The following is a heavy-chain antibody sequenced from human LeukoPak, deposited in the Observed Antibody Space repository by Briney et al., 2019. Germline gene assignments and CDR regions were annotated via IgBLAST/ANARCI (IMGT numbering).Heavy chain of an antibody. J-gene: IGHJ4*02. CDR2: ILNSSYI. CDR3: ARDRGYSGFAHGY. Sequence: PGGSLRLSCAASGFIFSSYALGWVRQAPGKGLEWVSSILNSSYIYYADSVKGRFTTSRDNTQNSLYLQMNSLRADDTAVYYCARDRGYSGFAHGYWGQGTLVTVSS. D-gene: IGHD5-12*01. CDR1: GFIFSSYA. V-gene: IGHV3-21*01.